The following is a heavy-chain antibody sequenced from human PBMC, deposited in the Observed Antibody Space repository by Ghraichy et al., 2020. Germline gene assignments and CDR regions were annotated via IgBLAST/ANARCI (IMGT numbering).Heavy chain of an antibody. J-gene: IGHJ6*02. CDR3: ARVRGWAAAGPTSYYYYGMDV. D-gene: IGHD6-13*01. Sequence: SETLSLTCTVSGGSISSYYWSWIRQPPGKGLEWIGYIYYSGSTNYNPSLKSRVTISVDTSKNQFSLKLSFVTAADTAVYYCARVRGWAAAGPTSYYYYGMDVWGQGTTVTVSS. CDR1: GGSISSYY. V-gene: IGHV4-59*01. CDR2: IYYSGST.